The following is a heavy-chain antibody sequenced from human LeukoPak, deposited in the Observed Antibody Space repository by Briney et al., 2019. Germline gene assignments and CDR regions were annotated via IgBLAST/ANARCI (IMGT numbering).Heavy chain of an antibody. CDR3: ARDSNYDFLSGYYNYFQY. CDR1: GFTFSSYW. Sequence: PGGSLRLSCAASGFTFSSYWMHWVRQAPGKGLVWVSRINSDGSSTSYADSVKGRFTISRDNAKNSLFLQMNSLRAEDTAVYYCARDSNYDFLSGYYNYFQYWGQGILVTVSP. D-gene: IGHD3-3*01. CDR2: INSDGSST. J-gene: IGHJ4*02. V-gene: IGHV3-74*01.